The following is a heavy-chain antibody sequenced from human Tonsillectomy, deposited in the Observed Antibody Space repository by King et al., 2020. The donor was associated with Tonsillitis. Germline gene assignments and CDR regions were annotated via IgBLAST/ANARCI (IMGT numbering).Heavy chain of an antibody. V-gene: IGHV4-4*07. Sequence: QLQESGPGLVKPSETLSLTCTVSGGSISSYYWSWIRQPAGKGLEWIGRIYTSGSTNYNPSLKSRVTMSVDTSKNQFSLKLSAVTAADTAVYYCARSAEGVVVKAGWYFDLWGRGTLVTVSS. CDR2: IYTSGST. CDR1: GGSISSYY. J-gene: IGHJ2*01. CDR3: ARSAEGVVVKAGWYFDL. D-gene: IGHD3-22*01.